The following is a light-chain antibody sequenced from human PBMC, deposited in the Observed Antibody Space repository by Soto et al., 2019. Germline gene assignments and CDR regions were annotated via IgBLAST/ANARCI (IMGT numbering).Light chain of an antibody. J-gene: IGLJ1*01. V-gene: IGLV2-23*02. CDR2: EVS. Sequence: QSVLTQPASVSGSPGQSITISCTGTISDVGSYNLVSWYQQHPGKAPKLMIYEVSKRPSGISYRFSGSKSGNTASLTISGLQAEDEADYYCCSYAGSSTYVFGTGTKLTVL. CDR3: CSYAGSSTYV. CDR1: ISDVGSYNL.